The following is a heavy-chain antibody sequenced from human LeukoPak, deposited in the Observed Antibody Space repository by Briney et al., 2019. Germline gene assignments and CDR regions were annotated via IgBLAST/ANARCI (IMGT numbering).Heavy chain of an antibody. Sequence: PGGSLRLSCTASGFPFRSYWMHWVRQAPGKGLVWVSGINSDERIKKTADSVKGRFTISRDNSKNTLYLQMNSLRAEDTAVYYCANNSSDFDAFDIWGQGTMVTVSS. CDR3: ANNSSDFDAFDI. V-gene: IGHV3-74*01. CDR2: INSDERIK. CDR1: GFPFRSYW. D-gene: IGHD6-19*01. J-gene: IGHJ3*02.